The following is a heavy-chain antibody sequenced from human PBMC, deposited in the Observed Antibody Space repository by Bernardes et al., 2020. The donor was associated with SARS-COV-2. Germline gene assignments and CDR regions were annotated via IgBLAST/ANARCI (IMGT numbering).Heavy chain of an antibody. J-gene: IGHJ3*02. CDR1: GYIFSDYY. CDR2: INPHSGGT. Sequence: SVNVSCKASGYIFSDYYMHWVRQAPGQGLEWMGWINPHSGGTNYAQKFQGRVTVTRDTSISTAYMELSRLTSDDTAVYYCARDLDRLYSGSRTDAFDIWGQGTMVTVSS. CDR3: ARDLDRLYSGSRTDAFDI. V-gene: IGHV1-2*02. D-gene: IGHD1-26*01.